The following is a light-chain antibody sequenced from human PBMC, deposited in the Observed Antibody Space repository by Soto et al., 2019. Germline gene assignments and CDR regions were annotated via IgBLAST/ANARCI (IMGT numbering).Light chain of an antibody. CDR1: QSVRSN. V-gene: IGKV3-15*01. CDR2: GAS. Sequence: ETVMAQSPATLPVSPGERATLSCRASQSVRSNLAWYQQKPGQAPRLLIYGASTRATGVPSRFSGSGSGTEFALTISSLQPDDFATYYCQHYNSYLEAFGQGTKVELK. CDR3: QHYNSYLEA. J-gene: IGKJ1*01.